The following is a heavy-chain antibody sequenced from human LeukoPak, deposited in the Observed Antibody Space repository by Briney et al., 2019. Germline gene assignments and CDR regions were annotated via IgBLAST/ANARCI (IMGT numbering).Heavy chain of an antibody. V-gene: IGHV4-34*01. Sequence: KTSETLSLTCAVYGGSFSGYYWSWIRQPPGKGLEWIGEINHSGSTNYNPSLKSRVTISVDTSKNQFSLKLSSVTAADTAVYYCARHDPGRPGFRENLPFDYWGQGTLVTVSS. D-gene: IGHD1-1*01. J-gene: IGHJ4*02. CDR3: ARHDPGRPGFRENLPFDY. CDR1: GGSFSGYY. CDR2: INHSGST.